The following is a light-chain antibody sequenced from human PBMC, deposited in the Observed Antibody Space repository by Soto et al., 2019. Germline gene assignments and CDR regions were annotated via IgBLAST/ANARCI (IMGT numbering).Light chain of an antibody. V-gene: IGLV2-14*01. CDR3: SSFASSSTVL. J-gene: IGLJ3*02. CDR1: SSDVGGYNY. Sequence: QSVLTQPASMSGSPGQSITISCTGSSSDVGGYNYVSWYQHHPGKAPRLMIYEVSNRPSGISNRFSGSKSGITASLTISGLQAEDEADYYCSSFASSSTVLFGGGTKLTVL. CDR2: EVS.